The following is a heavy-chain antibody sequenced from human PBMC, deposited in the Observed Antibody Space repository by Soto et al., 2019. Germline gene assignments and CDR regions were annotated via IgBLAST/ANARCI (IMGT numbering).Heavy chain of an antibody. J-gene: IGHJ4*02. CDR1: GYSFTSYW. D-gene: IGHD6-13*01. CDR2: IDPSDSYT. Sequence: PGESLKISCKGSGYSFTSYWISWVRQMPGKGLEWMGRIDPSDSYTNYSPSFQGHITISADKSISTAYLQWSSLKASDTAMYYCARHGGSSWYVIGYWGQGTLVTCSS. V-gene: IGHV5-10-1*01. CDR3: ARHGGSSWYVIGY.